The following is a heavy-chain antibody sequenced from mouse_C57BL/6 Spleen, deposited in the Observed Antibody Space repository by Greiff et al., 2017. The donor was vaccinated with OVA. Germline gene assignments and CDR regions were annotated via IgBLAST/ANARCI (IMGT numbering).Heavy chain of an antibody. V-gene: IGHV1-81*01. Sequence: QVQLKESGAELARPGASVKLSCKASGYTFTSYGISWVKQRTGQGLEWIGEIYPRSGNTYYNEKFKGKATLTADKSSSTAYMELRSLTSEDSAVYVCARWDGGYSWYFDVWGTGTTVTVSS. CDR1: GYTFTSYG. J-gene: IGHJ1*03. D-gene: IGHD2-3*01. CDR3: ARWDGGYSWYFDV. CDR2: IYPRSGNT.